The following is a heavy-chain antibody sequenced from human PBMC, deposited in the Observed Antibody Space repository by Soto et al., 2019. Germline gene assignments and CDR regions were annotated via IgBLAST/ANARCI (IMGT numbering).Heavy chain of an antibody. D-gene: IGHD2-2*01. CDR3: AKDSERVVKSNYYYYYLDV. V-gene: IGHV3-64*01. Sequence: GGSLRLSCAASGFTFSSYAMNWVRQAPGKGLEYVSSISSNGGSTYYANSVKGRFTISRDNSKNTLYLQMGRLRAEDMAEYYCAKDSERVVKSNYYYYYLDVWGKGTPVTVSS. J-gene: IGHJ6*03. CDR1: GFTFSSYA. CDR2: ISSNGGST.